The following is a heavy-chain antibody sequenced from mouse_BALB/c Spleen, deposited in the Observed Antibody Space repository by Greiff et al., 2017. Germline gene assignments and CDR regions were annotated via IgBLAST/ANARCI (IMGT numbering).Heavy chain of an antibody. Sequence: VQLKESGAELVKPGASVKLSCTASGFNIKDTYMHWVKQRPEQGLEWIGRIDPANGNTKYDPKFQGKATITADTSSNTAYLQLSSLTSEDTAVYYCAREEDDGYSYAMDYWGQGTSVTVSS. CDR3: AREEDDGYSYAMDY. J-gene: IGHJ4*01. CDR2: IDPANGNT. CDR1: GFNIKDTY. D-gene: IGHD2-3*01. V-gene: IGHV14-3*02.